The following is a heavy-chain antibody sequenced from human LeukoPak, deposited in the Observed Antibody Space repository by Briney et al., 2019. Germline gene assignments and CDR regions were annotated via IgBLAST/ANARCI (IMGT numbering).Heavy chain of an antibody. J-gene: IGHJ4*02. CDR3: TRNKALAYCGGDCYSDLFDY. V-gene: IGHV3-73*01. Sequence: GGSLRLSCAASGFTFSGSAMHWVRQASGKGLEWVGRIRSEANSYATAYAASVKGRFTISRDDSKNTAYLQMNSLKTEDTAVYYCTRNKALAYCGGDCYSDLFDYWGQGTLVTVSS. D-gene: IGHD2-21*02. CDR1: GFTFSGSA. CDR2: IRSEANSYAT.